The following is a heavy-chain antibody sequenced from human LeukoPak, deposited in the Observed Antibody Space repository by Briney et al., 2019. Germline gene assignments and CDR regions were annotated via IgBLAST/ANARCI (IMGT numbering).Heavy chain of an antibody. J-gene: IGHJ4*02. Sequence: PSETLSLTCTVSGGSISSGDYYWSWIRQPPGRGLEWIGYISYSGNTYYNPSLMSRLTTSVDTSRHQFSLRLSSVTAADTAVYYCARAGRAYCSSISCYYFDYWGQGTPVTVSS. CDR3: ARAGRAYCSSISCYYFDY. CDR1: GGSISSGDYY. CDR2: ISYSGNT. V-gene: IGHV4-30-4*08. D-gene: IGHD2-2*01.